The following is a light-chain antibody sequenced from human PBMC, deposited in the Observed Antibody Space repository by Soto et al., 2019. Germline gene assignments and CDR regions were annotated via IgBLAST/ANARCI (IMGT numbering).Light chain of an antibody. Sequence: EIVLTQSPATLSLSPGERATLSCRASQSVSSSNLAWYQQKPGQAPRLVISGASSRAAGLPDRFSGSGSGTVFTLTISRLEPEDFAVYYCRRYYGSPPRYTFGQGTKLEIK. CDR1: QSVSSSN. J-gene: IGKJ2*01. CDR3: RRYYGSPPRYT. CDR2: GAS. V-gene: IGKV3-20*01.